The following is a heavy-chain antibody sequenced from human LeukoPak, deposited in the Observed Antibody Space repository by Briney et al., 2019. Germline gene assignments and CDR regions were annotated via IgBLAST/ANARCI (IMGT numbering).Heavy chain of an antibody. CDR2: IYPGDSYT. D-gene: IGHD6-13*01. V-gene: IGHV5-51*01. CDR3: ARFPAPGIAAAGWFDP. Sequence: GESLKISCEASGYSFTSYWIAWVRQMPGKGLEYMGVIYPGDSYTSYSPSFQGQVTISADKSISTAYLQWSSLKASDTAMYYCARFPAPGIAAAGWFDPWGQGTLVTVSS. CDR1: GYSFTSYW. J-gene: IGHJ5*02.